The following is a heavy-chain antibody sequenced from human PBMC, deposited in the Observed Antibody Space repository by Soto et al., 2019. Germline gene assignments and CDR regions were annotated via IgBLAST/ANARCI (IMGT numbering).Heavy chain of an antibody. CDR1: GGTFNTYA. J-gene: IGHJ4*02. V-gene: IGHV1-69*19. CDR3: AREVQVHTPAFVY. Sequence: QVQLVQSGAEMKKPGSSVKVSCQSSGGTFNTYAMNWVRQAPGQGPERMGDISPMFGAANYAPKFQGRVTITADESTGTSYMQLSSLTSEDTALYFCAREVQVHTPAFVYWGQGTLVTGSS. CDR2: ISPMFGAA. D-gene: IGHD3-10*01.